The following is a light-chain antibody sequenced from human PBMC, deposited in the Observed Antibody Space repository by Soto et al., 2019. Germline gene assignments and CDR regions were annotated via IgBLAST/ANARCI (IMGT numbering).Light chain of an antibody. V-gene: IGLV4-69*01. CDR1: SGHSSYA. J-gene: IGLJ2*01. CDR3: PTWGTGVV. Sequence: QLVLTQSPSASASLGASVKLTCTLSSGHSSYAIAWHQQQPEKGPRYLMNLNSDGSHSKGDGIPDRFSGSSSGAERYLTNSSLQSEDEADYYCPTWGTGVVFGGGTKFTVL. CDR2: LNSDGSH.